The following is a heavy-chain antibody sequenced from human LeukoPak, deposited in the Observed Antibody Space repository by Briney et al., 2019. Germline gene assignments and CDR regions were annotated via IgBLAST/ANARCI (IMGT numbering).Heavy chain of an antibody. Sequence: SETLSLTCTVSGGSISSSSYYWGWIRQPPGKGLEWIGSIYYSGSTYYNPSLKSRVTISVDTSKNQFSLKLSSVTAADTAVYYCARLQKTRSGLNYWGQGTLVTVSS. V-gene: IGHV4-39*01. CDR3: ARLQKTRSGLNY. CDR1: GGSISSSSYY. D-gene: IGHD5-12*01. J-gene: IGHJ4*02. CDR2: IYYSGST.